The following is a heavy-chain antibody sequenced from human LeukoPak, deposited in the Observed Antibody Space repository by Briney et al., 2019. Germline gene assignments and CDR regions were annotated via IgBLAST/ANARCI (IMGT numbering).Heavy chain of an antibody. CDR2: ISYGGSNK. J-gene: IGHJ4*02. Sequence: QPGGSVRLSCAASGFTFSCYAMLWLAQAPGKGREGVVDISYGGSNKYHADSVKGPFTIYRDKSKNTLYLQMNSLKAEDTAVYYCAIEPGGSYRLVYFDYWGQRTLVTISS. CDR3: AIEPGGSYRLVYFDY. CDR1: GFTFSCYA. V-gene: IGHV3-30-3*01. D-gene: IGHD1-26*01.